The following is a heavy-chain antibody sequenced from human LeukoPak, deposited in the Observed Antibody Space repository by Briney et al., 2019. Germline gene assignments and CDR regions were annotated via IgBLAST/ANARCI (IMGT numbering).Heavy chain of an antibody. CDR2: IRYDGSNK. D-gene: IGHD6-13*01. J-gene: IGHJ4*02. CDR3: AKDGTGYSSSWYYFDY. Sequence: GGSLRLSCAASGFTFSDYYMSWIRQAPGKGLEWVAFIRYDGSNKYYADSVKGRFTISRDNSKNTLYLQMNSLRAEDTAVYYCAKDGTGYSSSWYYFDYWGQGTLVTVSS. CDR1: GFTFSDYY. V-gene: IGHV3-30*02.